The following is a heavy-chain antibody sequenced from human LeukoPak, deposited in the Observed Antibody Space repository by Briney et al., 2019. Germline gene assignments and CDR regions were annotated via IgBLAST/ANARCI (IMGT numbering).Heavy chain of an antibody. CDR3: AIDTNNYYGSGSFEY. Sequence: GESLKLYCKGSGYSFPSYWLGWVRRMPGKGLEWMGIIYPGDSDTRYSPSFQGQVTISADKSISTAYLQWSSLKASDTAMFYCAIDTNNYYGSGSFEYWGQGTLVTVSS. D-gene: IGHD3-10*01. J-gene: IGHJ4*02. CDR2: IYPGDSDT. V-gene: IGHV5-51*01. CDR1: GYSFPSYW.